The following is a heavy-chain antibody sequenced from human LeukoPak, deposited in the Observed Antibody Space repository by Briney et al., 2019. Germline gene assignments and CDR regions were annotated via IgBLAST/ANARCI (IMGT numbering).Heavy chain of an antibody. CDR3: AKSQSKWELSPFDY. CDR1: GFTFSSYA. Sequence: GGSLRLSCAASGFTFSSYAMSWVRQAPGKGLEWVSAISGSGGSTYYADSVKGRFTISRDNSENTLYLQMNSLRAEDTAVYYCAKSQSKWELSPFDYWGQGTLVTVSS. D-gene: IGHD1-26*01. CDR2: ISGSGGST. V-gene: IGHV3-23*01. J-gene: IGHJ4*02.